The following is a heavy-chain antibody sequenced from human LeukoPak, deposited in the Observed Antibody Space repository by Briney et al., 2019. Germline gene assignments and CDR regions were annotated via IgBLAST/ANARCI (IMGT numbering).Heavy chain of an antibody. CDR2: INHSGST. Sequence: PSETLSLTCAVYGWSFSGYCWSWIRQAPGKGLEWIGEINHSGSTNYNPSLKSRVTISVDTSKNQFSLKLSSVTAADTAVYYCARDPYYYDSSGYYYDYWGQGTLVTVSS. J-gene: IGHJ4*02. CDR1: GWSFSGYC. CDR3: ARDPYYYDSSGYYYDY. V-gene: IGHV4-34*01. D-gene: IGHD3-22*01.